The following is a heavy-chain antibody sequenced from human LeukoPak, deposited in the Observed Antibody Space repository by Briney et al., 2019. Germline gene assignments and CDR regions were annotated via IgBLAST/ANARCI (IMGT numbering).Heavy chain of an antibody. V-gene: IGHV3-30*02. CDR1: GFTFSSYG. CDR3: AKDGGEYYDILTGYYPRLYYMDV. D-gene: IGHD3-9*01. Sequence: PGGSLRPSCAASGFTFSSYGMHWVRQAPGKGLEWVAFIRYDGSNKYYADSVKGRFTISRDNSKNTLYLQMNSLRAEDTAVYYCAKDGGEYYDILTGYYPRLYYMDVWGKGTTVTISS. CDR2: IRYDGSNK. J-gene: IGHJ6*03.